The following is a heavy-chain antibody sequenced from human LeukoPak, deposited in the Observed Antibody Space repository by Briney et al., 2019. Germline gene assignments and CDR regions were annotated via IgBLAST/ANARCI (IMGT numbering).Heavy chain of an antibody. CDR1: GGSISSGSYD. CDR3: AKNSKPGAFDI. CDR2: IYTSGST. Sequence: SETLSLTCTVSGGSISSGSYDWSWIRQPAGKGLEWIGRIYTSGSTNYNPSLKSRVTISVDTSKNQFSLKLSSVTAADTAVYYCAKNSKPGAFDIWGQGTMVTVSS. D-gene: IGHD5-18*01. V-gene: IGHV4-61*02. J-gene: IGHJ3*02.